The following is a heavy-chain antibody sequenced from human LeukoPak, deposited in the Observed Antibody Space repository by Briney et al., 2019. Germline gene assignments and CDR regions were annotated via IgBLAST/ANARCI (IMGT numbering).Heavy chain of an antibody. Sequence: GGSLRLSCAASGFTVSSNYMSWVRQAPGKGLEWVSVIYSGGSTYYADSVEGRFTISRGNSKNTLYLQMNSLRAEDTAVYYCARDSLYGDYVFDPWGQGTLVTVSS. CDR3: ARDSLYGDYVFDP. CDR1: GFTVSSNY. V-gene: IGHV3-53*01. CDR2: IYSGGST. J-gene: IGHJ5*02. D-gene: IGHD4-17*01.